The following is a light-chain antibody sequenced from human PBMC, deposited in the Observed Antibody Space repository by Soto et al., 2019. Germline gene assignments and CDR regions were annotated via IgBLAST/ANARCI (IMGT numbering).Light chain of an antibody. V-gene: IGKV1-39*01. CDR3: QQYGGSRT. CDR1: QSITTY. Sequence: DIQMTQSPSSLSASIGDRVTITCRASQSITTYLNWYQQKPGKAPNLLIHAAFSLQSGVPSRFSGSGSGTDFTLTISRLEPEDFAVYYCQQYGGSRTFGQGTKVEMK. CDR2: AAF. J-gene: IGKJ1*01.